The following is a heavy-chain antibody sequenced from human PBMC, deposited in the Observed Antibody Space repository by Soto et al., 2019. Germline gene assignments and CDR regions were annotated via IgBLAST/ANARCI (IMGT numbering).Heavy chain of an antibody. CDR2: IDTHNGNT. V-gene: IGHV1-18*01. CDR1: GYNFTSYG. J-gene: IGHJ3*02. Sequence: VQLEQSGPELKKPGASVRVSCKASGYNFTSYGITWLRQAPGQGLEWMAWIDTHNGNTNHAYRLQARCTMTADTSTTSAYMELRGLRSDDPAVYYYARYLPEALCAFEIWGLGTMVTVSS. CDR3: ARYLPEALCAFEI. D-gene: IGHD2-2*01.